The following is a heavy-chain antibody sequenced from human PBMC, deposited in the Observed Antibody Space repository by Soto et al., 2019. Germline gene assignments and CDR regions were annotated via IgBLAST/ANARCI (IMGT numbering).Heavy chain of an antibody. Sequence: ASVKVSCKASGYTFTSYSMHWVRQAPGQRLEWMGWINAGNGNTKYSQKFQGRVIITRDTSASTVYMQLSNLRSEDTAVYYCARAWYQLVSTWFDPWGQGTQVTVSS. V-gene: IGHV1-3*01. CDR2: INAGNGNT. CDR3: ARAWYQLVSTWFDP. J-gene: IGHJ5*02. D-gene: IGHD2-2*01. CDR1: GYTFTSYS.